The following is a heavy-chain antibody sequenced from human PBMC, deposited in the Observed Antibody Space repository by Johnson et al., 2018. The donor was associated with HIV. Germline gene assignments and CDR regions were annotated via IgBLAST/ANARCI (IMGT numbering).Heavy chain of an antibody. J-gene: IGHJ3*02. D-gene: IGHD6-19*01. V-gene: IGHV3-13*01. CDR3: ARGRSLRSVAGDDAFDI. CDR1: GFTFSDYD. Sequence: VQLVESGGGVVQPGGSLRLSCAASGFTFSDYDMHWVRQATGEGLEWVSAIGSAGDTYYPGSVKGRFTISRENAKNSLYLQMNSLRAGDTAVYYCARGRSLRSVAGDDAFDIWGQGTMVTVSS. CDR2: IGSAGDT.